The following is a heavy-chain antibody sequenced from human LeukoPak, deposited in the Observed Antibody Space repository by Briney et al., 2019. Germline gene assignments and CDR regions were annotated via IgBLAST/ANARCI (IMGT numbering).Heavy chain of an antibody. Sequence: ASVKVSCKVSGYTLTELSMHWVRQAPGKGLEWMGGFDPEDGETIYAQKFQGRVTMTEDTSTDTAYMELSSLRSEDTAVYYCETDPSTIFGVVISDPHWGQGTLVTVSS. CDR3: ETDPSTIFGVVISDPH. CDR1: GYTLTELS. V-gene: IGHV1-24*01. J-gene: IGHJ4*02. D-gene: IGHD3-3*01. CDR2: FDPEDGET.